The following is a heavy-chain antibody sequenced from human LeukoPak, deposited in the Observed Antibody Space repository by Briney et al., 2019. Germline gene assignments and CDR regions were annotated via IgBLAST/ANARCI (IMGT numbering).Heavy chain of an antibody. CDR1: GGSISSGSYY. J-gene: IGHJ4*02. V-gene: IGHV4-61*02. D-gene: IGHD3-9*01. Sequence: SETLSLTCTVSGGSISSGSYYWSWIRQPAGKGLEWIGRIYTSGSTNYNPSLKSRVTISVDTSKNQFSLKLSSVTAADTAVYYCARGGLTGLGWGQGTLVTVSS. CDR2: IYTSGST. CDR3: ARGGLTGLG.